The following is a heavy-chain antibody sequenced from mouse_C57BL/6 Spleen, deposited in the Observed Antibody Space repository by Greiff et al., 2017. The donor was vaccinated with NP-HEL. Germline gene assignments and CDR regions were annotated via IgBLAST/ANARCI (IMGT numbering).Heavy chain of an antibody. Sequence: EVKVEESGGGLVQPGGSMKLSCVASGFTFSNYWMNWVRQSPEKGLEWVAQIRLKSDNYATHYAESVKGRLTISRDDSKSSVYLQMNNLRAEDTGIYYCTGEKYDYGNFDYWGQGTTLTVSS. D-gene: IGHD2-4*01. J-gene: IGHJ2*01. CDR2: IRLKSDNYAT. V-gene: IGHV6-3*01. CDR3: TGEKYDYGNFDY. CDR1: GFTFSNYW.